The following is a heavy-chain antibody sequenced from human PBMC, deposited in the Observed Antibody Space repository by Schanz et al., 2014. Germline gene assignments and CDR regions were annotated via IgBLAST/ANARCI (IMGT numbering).Heavy chain of an antibody. CDR3: AKDQGSYGSGSYSYFDY. Sequence: EVQLVESGGGVVQPGGSLRLSCATSGFTFITYTMNWVRQTPGKGLEWVSYISSSGSTIYYADSVKGRFTISRDNAKNSLYLQMNSLRDGDTAVYYCAKDQGSYGSGSYSYFDYWGQGTLATVSS. V-gene: IGHV3-48*02. CDR2: ISSSGSTI. D-gene: IGHD3-10*01. J-gene: IGHJ4*02. CDR1: GFTFITYT.